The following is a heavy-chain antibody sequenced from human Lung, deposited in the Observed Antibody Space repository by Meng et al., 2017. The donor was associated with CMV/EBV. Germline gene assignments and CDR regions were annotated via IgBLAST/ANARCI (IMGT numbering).Heavy chain of an antibody. Sequence: GEXXKISCAASGFTFDDYGMSWVRQVPGKGLEWVSGIIWNGASASYADSVKGRFTISRDNAKNSLYLQMNSLGAEDTALYYCARDRGSSEYYLDCWGQGTLVTVSS. CDR3: ARDRGSSEYYLDC. CDR2: IIWNGASA. V-gene: IGHV3-20*04. CDR1: GFTFDDYG. J-gene: IGHJ4*02. D-gene: IGHD1-26*01.